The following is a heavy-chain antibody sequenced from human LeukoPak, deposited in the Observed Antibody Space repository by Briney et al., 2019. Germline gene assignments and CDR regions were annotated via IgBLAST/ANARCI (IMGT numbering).Heavy chain of an antibody. CDR2: ISYDGSIK. CDR3: AKAKYFSGSVTIVDY. V-gene: IGHV3-30*18. CDR1: GFTFSNCG. Sequence: GGSLRLSCAASGFTFSNCGMHWVRQAPGKGLEWVAGISYDGSIKDYADSVKGRFTISRDNSKNTLYLQMNSLRAEDTAVYYCAKAKYFSGSVTIVDYWGQGTLVTVSS. J-gene: IGHJ4*02. D-gene: IGHD1-26*01.